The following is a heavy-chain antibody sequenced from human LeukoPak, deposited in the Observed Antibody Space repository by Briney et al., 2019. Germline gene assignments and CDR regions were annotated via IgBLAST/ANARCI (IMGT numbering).Heavy chain of an antibody. Sequence: VSGAYISSDIYSWGWVRQPPGEGLEWIGSFYYRGTTYYNPSLRSRVTISVDTSKNQFSLSLTSVTAADTAVYYCARGWRDKQRYTYFDPWGQGSLVTVSS. CDR2: FYYRGTT. D-gene: IGHD3-16*02. J-gene: IGHJ5*02. V-gene: IGHV4-39*07. CDR1: GAYISSDIYS. CDR3: ARGWRDKQRYTYFDP.